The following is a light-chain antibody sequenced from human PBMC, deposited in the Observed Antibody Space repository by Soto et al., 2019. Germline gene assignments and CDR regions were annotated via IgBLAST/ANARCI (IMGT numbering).Light chain of an antibody. CDR1: SSDVGGYNY. J-gene: IGLJ2*01. Sequence: QSALTQPASVSGSPGQSITISCTGTSSDVGGYNYVSWYQQHPGKAPKLMIYEVSNRPSGVSNRFSGAESGNKASLTISGLQAEDEADYYCSSYTSSSPLGHVVFGGGTNVTVL. CDR2: EVS. CDR3: SSYTSSSPLGHVV. V-gene: IGLV2-14*01.